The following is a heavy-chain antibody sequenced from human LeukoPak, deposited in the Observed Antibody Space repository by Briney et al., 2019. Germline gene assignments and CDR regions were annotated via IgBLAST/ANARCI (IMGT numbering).Heavy chain of an antibody. CDR3: ARGSGGDAFDI. V-gene: IGHV4-61*10. CDR1: GGSISSGSYY. D-gene: IGHD1-26*01. Sequence: SETLSLTCTVSGGSISSGSYYWSWIRQPAGKGLEWIGCIYTSGNTNYNPSLKSRVTMSVDTSKNQFSLELSSVTAADTAVYYCARGSGGDAFDIWGQGTMVTVSS. CDR2: IYTSGNT. J-gene: IGHJ3*02.